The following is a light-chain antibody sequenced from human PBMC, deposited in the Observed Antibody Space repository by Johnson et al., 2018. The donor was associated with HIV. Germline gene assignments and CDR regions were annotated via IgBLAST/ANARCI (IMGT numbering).Light chain of an antibody. Sequence: QSVLTQPPSVSAAPGQKVTISCSGSSSNIGNNYVSWYQQVPGTAPKLLIYENNKRPSGIPDRFSGSKSGTSATLGITGLQTGEEADYYCATWDSSLSAGGVFGTGTKVTVL. V-gene: IGLV1-51*02. CDR2: ENN. J-gene: IGLJ1*01. CDR1: SSNIGNNY. CDR3: ATWDSSLSAGGV.